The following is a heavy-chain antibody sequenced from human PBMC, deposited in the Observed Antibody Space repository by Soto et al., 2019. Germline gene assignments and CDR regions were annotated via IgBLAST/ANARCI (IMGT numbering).Heavy chain of an antibody. CDR2: IYPGAFDT. D-gene: IGHD3-10*01. V-gene: IGHV5-51*01. J-gene: IGHJ4*02. CDR1: GSTFTAYW. Sequence: EVQLVQSGEELKKPGESLKISCKGSGSTFTAYWIGWVRQMPGKGLEWMGIIYPGAFDTSYSPSFQGQVTISADKSISTAYLQWSSLKASDTAMYYCARLAPGWFGELFVDYWGQGTLVTVSS. CDR3: ARLAPGWFGELFVDY.